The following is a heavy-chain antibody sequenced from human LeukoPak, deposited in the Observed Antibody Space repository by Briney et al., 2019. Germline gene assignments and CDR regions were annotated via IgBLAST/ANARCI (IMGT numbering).Heavy chain of an antibody. CDR2: VFYGGVTRNS. Sequence: SETPSVTCIVPVDSISSYNWSCSWQSPQQRRWRSGRVFYGGVTRNSNYTPSLRSRATISGDTSKNELSLKMTSVAAADTAKYYCARHLDWYFDLWGRGSLVTASS. J-gene: IGHJ2*01. CDR1: VDSISSYN. CDR3: ARHLDWYFDL. V-gene: IGHV4-59*08.